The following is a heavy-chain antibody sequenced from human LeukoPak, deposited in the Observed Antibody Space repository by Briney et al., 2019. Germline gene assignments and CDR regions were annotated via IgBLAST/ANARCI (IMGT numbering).Heavy chain of an antibody. CDR3: AREPYGSGSYGVDY. Sequence: PGGSLRLSCAASGLTFDDYGMSWARQAPGKGLEWVSGINWNGGSTGYADSVKGRFTISRDNAKNSLYLQMNSLRAEDTALYYCAREPYGSGSYGVDYWGQGTLVTVSS. D-gene: IGHD3-10*01. V-gene: IGHV3-20*04. CDR2: INWNGGST. CDR1: GLTFDDYG. J-gene: IGHJ4*02.